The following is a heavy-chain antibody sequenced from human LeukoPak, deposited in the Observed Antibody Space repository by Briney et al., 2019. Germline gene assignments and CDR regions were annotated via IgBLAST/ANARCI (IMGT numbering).Heavy chain of an antibody. CDR2: IKQDGSEK. CDR3: ARAIAAAGSY. J-gene: IGHJ4*02. D-gene: IGHD6-13*01. CDR1: GFTFSSYA. Sequence: QSGGSLRLSCAASGFTFSSYAMGWVRQAPGKGLEWVANIKQDGSEKYYVDSVKGRFTISRDNAKNSLYLQMNSLRAEDTAVYYCARAIAAAGSYWGQGTLVTVSS. V-gene: IGHV3-7*01.